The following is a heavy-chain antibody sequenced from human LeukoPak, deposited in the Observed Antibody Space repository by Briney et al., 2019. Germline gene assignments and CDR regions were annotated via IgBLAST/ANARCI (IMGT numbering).Heavy chain of an antibody. V-gene: IGHV1-69*04. D-gene: IGHD3-22*01. Sequence: SVKVSCKASGGTFSSYAISWVRQAPGQGLEWMGRIIPILGIANYAQKFQGRVTITADKSTSTVYMELSSLRSEDTAVYYRARAGGGPPEYYFDSSGYFQYWGQGTLVTVSS. CDR3: ARAGGGPPEYYFDSSGYFQY. J-gene: IGHJ4*02. CDR1: GGTFSSYA. CDR2: IIPILGIA.